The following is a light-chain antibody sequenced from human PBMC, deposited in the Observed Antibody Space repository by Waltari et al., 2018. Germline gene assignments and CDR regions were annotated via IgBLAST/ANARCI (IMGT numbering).Light chain of an antibody. CDR1: QGISSY. J-gene: IGKJ4*01. CDR3: QQLNSYPLT. V-gene: IGKV1-9*01. CDR2: DAS. Sequence: DIQLTQSPSFLSASVGDRVTITCRASQGISSYLAWYQQKPGKAPKVLIYDASTLQSGVPSRFSGSGSGTEFTLIISSLQPEDFATYYCQQLNSYPLTFGGGTKVEIK.